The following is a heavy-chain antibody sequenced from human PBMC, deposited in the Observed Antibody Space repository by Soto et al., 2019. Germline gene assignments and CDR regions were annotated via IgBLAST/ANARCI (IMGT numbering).Heavy chain of an antibody. J-gene: IGHJ4*02. CDR1: DGSISNYY. D-gene: IGHD2-21*02. Sequence: SETLSLTCTVSDGSISNYYLSWIRQPPGKELEWIGYIYYSGSTNYNNPSLKSRVTISVDTSKNQFSLKLSSVTAADTAVYYCAGGDSSKHLYDYWGQGTLVTVSS. CDR3: AGGDSSKHLYDY. V-gene: IGHV4-59*08. CDR2: IYYSGST.